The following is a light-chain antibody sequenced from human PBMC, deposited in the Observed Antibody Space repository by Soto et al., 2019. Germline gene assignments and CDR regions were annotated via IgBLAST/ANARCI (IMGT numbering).Light chain of an antibody. CDR3: LQDYNYPRT. CDR2: AAS. CDR1: QTIGNY. V-gene: IGKV1-6*01. J-gene: IGKJ1*01. Sequence: IQMTQAPSSLPASVGDRVTIACRASQTIGNYLNCYQQRPGKAPNLLISAASTLQSGVPSRFSGSGSGTEFTLTISSLQPEDFATYYCLQDYNYPRTFGPGTKVDIK.